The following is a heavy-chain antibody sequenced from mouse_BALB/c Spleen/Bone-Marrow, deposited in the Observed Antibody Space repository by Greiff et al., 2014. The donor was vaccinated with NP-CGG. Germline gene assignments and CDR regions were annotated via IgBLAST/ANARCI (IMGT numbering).Heavy chain of an antibody. CDR2: ILPGSVTT. V-gene: IGHV1-9*01. CDR3: ARDHFDY. Sequence: VQLQESGAELMKPGASVKISCKATGYTFSSYWIEWIKQRPGHGLEWIGEILPGSVTTNYNGRFKGKATFTADTSSNTAYMQLSSLTSEYSAVYYCARDHFDYWGPGTTLTVSS. CDR1: GYTFSSYW. J-gene: IGHJ2*01.